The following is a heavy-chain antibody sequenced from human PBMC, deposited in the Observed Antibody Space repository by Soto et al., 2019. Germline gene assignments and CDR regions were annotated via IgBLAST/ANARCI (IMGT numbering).Heavy chain of an antibody. Sequence: EVQLVESGGGLIQPGGSLRLSCAASGFTVSSNYMSWVRQAPGKGLEWVSVIYSGGSTYYADSVKGRFTISRDNSKNTLYLQMNSLRAEDTAVYYCARSIAVAGTWYLLHWGQGTLVTVSS. CDR1: GFTVSSNY. CDR2: IYSGGST. CDR3: ARSIAVAGTWYLLH. V-gene: IGHV3-53*01. D-gene: IGHD6-19*01. J-gene: IGHJ1*01.